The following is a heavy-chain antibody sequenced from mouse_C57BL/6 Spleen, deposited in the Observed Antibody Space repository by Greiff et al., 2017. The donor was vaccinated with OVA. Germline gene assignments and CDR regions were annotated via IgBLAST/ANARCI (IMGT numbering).Heavy chain of an antibody. CDR2: INPNNGGT. Sequence: EVKLQQSGPELVKPGASVKMSCKASGYTFTDYNMHWVKQSHGKSLEWIGYINPNNGGTSYNQKFKGKATLTVNKSSSTAYMELRSLTSEDSAVYYCARGSYGNYIAYWGQGTLVTVSA. D-gene: IGHD2-1*01. J-gene: IGHJ3*01. V-gene: IGHV1-22*01. CDR3: ARGSYGNYIAY. CDR1: GYTFTDYN.